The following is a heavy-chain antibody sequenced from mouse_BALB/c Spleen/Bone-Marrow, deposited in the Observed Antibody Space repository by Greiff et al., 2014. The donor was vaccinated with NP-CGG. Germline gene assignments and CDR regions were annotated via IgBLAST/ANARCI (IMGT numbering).Heavy chain of an antibody. D-gene: IGHD1-1*01. V-gene: IGHV1-9*01. CDR2: ILPGSGST. CDR3: AREDIATVVEMDY. CDR1: GYTFSSYW. Sequence: QVQLQQSGAELMKPGASVKISCKATGYTFSSYWIEWVKQRPGHGLEWIGEILPGSGSTNYNEKFKGKATFTADTSSNTAYMQLSSLTSEDSAVYYCAREDIATVVEMDYWGQRTSVTVSS. J-gene: IGHJ4*01.